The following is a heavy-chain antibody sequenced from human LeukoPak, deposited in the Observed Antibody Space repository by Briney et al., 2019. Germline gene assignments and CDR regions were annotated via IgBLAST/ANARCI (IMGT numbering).Heavy chain of an antibody. CDR1: GYTFTSYA. CDR2: INAGNGNT. CDR3: ARSTDGVRGVIMSLAFDY. J-gene: IGHJ4*02. V-gene: IGHV1-3*01. D-gene: IGHD3-10*01. Sequence: ASVKVSCKASGYTFTSYAMHWVRQAPGQRLEWMGWINAGNGNTKYSQKFQGRVTITRDTSASTAYMELSSLRSEDTAVYYCARSTDGVRGVIMSLAFDYWGQGTLVTVSS.